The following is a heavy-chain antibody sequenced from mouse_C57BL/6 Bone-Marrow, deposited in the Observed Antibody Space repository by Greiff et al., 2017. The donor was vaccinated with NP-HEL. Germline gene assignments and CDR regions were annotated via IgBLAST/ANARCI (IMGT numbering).Heavy chain of an antibody. CDR2: INPNYGTT. CDR1: GYSFTDYN. Sequence: LEESGPELVKPGASVKISCKASGYSFTDYNMNWVKQSNGKSLEWIGVINPNYGTTSYNQKFKGKATLTVDQSSSTAYMQLNSLTSEDSAVYYCARWGYYGSFYAMDYWGQGTSVTVSS. J-gene: IGHJ4*01. CDR3: ARWGYYGSFYAMDY. V-gene: IGHV1-39*01. D-gene: IGHD1-1*01.